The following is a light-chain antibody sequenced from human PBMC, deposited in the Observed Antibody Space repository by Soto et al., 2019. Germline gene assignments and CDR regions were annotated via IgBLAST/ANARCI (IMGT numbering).Light chain of an antibody. J-gene: IGKJ1*01. CDR1: QSISSW. CDR3: KQYNTYPWT. V-gene: IGKV1-5*01. CDR2: DAS. Sequence: DIQMTQSPATLSASVGDRVTITCRASQSISSWLAWYQQKPGKVPKLLIDDASSLESGVPSRFSGSGSGTEFPLTISSLQPDDFATYYCKQYNTYPWTFGQGAKVEIK.